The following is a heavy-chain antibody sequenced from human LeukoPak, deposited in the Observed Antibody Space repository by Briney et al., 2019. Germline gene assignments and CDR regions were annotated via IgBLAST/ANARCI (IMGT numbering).Heavy chain of an antibody. CDR1: GGSFSGYY. J-gene: IGHJ6*03. V-gene: IGHV4-34*01. CDR2: INHSGST. CDR3: ARGAVPITYYFHELGHYYYMDV. D-gene: IGHD3-10*01. Sequence: PSETLSLTCAVYGGSFSGYYWSWIRQPPGKGLEWIGEINHSGSTNYNPSLKSRVTISVDTSKNQFSLKLSSVTAADTAVYYCARGAVPITYYFHELGHYYYMDVWGKGTTVTVSS.